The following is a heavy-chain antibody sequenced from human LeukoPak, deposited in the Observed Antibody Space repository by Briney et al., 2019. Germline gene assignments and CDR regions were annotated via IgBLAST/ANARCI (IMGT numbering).Heavy chain of an antibody. CDR2: IWYDGSNK. CDR3: ARDPPHYDFWSGYLDRGAFDI. V-gene: IGHV3-33*01. Sequence: GGSLRLSCAASGFTFSSYGMHRVRQAPGKGLEWVTVIWYDGSNKYYADSVKGRFTISRDNSKNTLYLQMNSLRAEDTAVYYCARDPPHYDFWSGYLDRGAFDIWGQGTMVTVSS. CDR1: GFTFSSYG. D-gene: IGHD3-3*01. J-gene: IGHJ3*02.